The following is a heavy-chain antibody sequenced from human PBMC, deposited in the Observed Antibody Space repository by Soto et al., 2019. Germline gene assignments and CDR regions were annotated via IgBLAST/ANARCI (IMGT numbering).Heavy chain of an antibody. V-gene: IGHV1-8*01. J-gene: IGHJ4*02. CDR3: ARVTYILNVQESVDS. D-gene: IGHD1-20*01. CDR2: MNPNSDNT. Sequence: QVQLVQSGAEVRKPGASVKVSCKASGYTFTSYDINWLRQTTGEGLVWMGWMNPNSDNTIYAPKFQGRVTNTRTTSAITAYVDLRSLTADDTAVYYCARVTYILNVQESVDSWCQGTMVTVSS. CDR1: GYTFTSYD.